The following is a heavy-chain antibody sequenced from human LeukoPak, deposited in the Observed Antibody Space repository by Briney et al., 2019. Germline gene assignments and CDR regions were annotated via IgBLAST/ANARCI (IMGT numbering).Heavy chain of an antibody. D-gene: IGHD1-7*01. CDR1: GFTFHNYY. J-gene: IGHJ4*02. V-gene: IGHV3-11*01. Sequence: GGSLRLSCAASGFTFHNYYISWIRQAPGKGLEWISYISSSAISMYYAGSVKGRFTISRENAKKSLYLEMNSLGAEDTAVYYCAREGGNYEADYWGLGTLVIVSS. CDR2: ISSSAISM. CDR3: AREGGNYEADY.